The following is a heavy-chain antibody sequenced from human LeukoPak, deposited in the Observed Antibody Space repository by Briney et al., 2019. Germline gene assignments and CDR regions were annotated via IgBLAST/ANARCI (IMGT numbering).Heavy chain of an antibody. CDR2: ISSSGSTI. CDR1: GFTFSSYE. J-gene: IGHJ3*02. V-gene: IGHV3-48*03. D-gene: IGHD3-9*01. Sequence: GGSLRLSCAASGFTFSSYEMNWVRQAPGKGLEWVSYISSSGSTIYYADSVKGRFTISRDNAKNSLYLQMNSLRAEDTAVYYCARESILTGSGASDIWGQGTMVTVSS. CDR3: ARESILTGSGASDI.